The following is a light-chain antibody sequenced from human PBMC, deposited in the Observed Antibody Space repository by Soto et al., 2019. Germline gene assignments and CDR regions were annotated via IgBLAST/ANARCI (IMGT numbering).Light chain of an antibody. CDR1: SSNIGAGYD. V-gene: IGLV1-40*01. CDR2: GNS. J-gene: IGLJ2*01. Sequence: QSVLTQPPSVSGAPGQRVTISCTGSSSNIGAGYDVHWYQQLPGTAPKLLIYGNSNRPAGVPDRFSGSKSGPSASLAITGLQAEDEADYYCQSYDSILSGHVVFGGGT. CDR3: QSYDSILSGHVV.